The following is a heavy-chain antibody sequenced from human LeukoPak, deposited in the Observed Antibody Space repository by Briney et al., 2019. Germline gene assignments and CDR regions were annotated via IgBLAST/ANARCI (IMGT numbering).Heavy chain of an antibody. CDR1: GFTFDDHG. CDR3: AKDGGHPDFDY. CDR2: INWNGGST. J-gene: IGHJ4*02. V-gene: IGHV3-20*04. Sequence: GGSLRLSCAASGFTFDDHGMSWVRQAPGKGLEWVPGINWNGGSTGYADSVKGRFTISRDNAKNSLYLQMNSLRAEDTAVYYCAKDGGHPDFDYWGQGTLVTVSS. D-gene: IGHD3-16*01.